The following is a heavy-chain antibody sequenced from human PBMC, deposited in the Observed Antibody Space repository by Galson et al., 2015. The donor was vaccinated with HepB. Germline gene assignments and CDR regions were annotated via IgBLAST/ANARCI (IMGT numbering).Heavy chain of an antibody. CDR1: GYTFTSYG. D-gene: IGHD1-1*01. CDR2: ISAYNGNT. J-gene: IGHJ6*02. CDR3: ARDGALAGTTKGYYYYGMDV. V-gene: IGHV1-18*04. Sequence: QSGAEVKKPGASVKVSCKASGYTFTSYGISWVRQAPGQGLEWMGWISAYNGNTNYAQKLQGRVTMTTDTSTSTAYMELRSLRSDDTAVYYCARDGALAGTTKGYYYYGMDVWGQGTTVTVSS.